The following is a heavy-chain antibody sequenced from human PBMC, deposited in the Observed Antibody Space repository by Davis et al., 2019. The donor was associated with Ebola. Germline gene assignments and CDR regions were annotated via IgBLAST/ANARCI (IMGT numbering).Heavy chain of an antibody. V-gene: IGHV1-69*13. CDR2: IIPIFGTA. CDR3: ANIAVAGTGGFELPDY. J-gene: IGHJ4*02. Sequence: SVKVSCKASGGTFSSYAISWVRQAPGQGLEWMGGIIPIFGTANYAQKFQGRVTITADESTSTAYMELSSLRSEDTAVYYCANIAVAGTGGFELPDYWGQGTLVTVSS. CDR1: GGTFSSYA. D-gene: IGHD6-19*01.